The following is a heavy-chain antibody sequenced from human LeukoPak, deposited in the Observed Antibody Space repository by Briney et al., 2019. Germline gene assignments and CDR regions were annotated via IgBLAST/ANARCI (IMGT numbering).Heavy chain of an antibody. CDR3: ARSLFVYDILTGYTAGDFDY. CDR1: GGSFSGYY. V-gene: IGHV4-34*01. D-gene: IGHD3-9*01. CDR2: INHSGST. Sequence: PSETLSLTCAVYGGSFSGYYWSWIRQPPGKGLEWIGEINHSGSTNYNPSLKSRVTISVDTSKNQFSLKLSSVTAADTAVYYCARSLFVYDILTGYTAGDFDYWGQGTLVTVSS. J-gene: IGHJ4*02.